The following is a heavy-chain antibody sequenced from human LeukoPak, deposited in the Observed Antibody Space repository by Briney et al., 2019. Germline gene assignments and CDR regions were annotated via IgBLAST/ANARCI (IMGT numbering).Heavy chain of an antibody. CDR3: ASSYGDYDAYYYYGMDV. CDR1: GFTFSGYW. CDR2: ISYDGSNK. Sequence: GGSLRLSCAASGFTFSGYWMHWVRQAPGKGLEWVAVISYDGSNKYYADSVKGRFTISRENSKKTLYLQMNSLRAEDTAVYYCASSYGDYDAYYYYGMDVWGQGTTVTVSS. D-gene: IGHD4-17*01. J-gene: IGHJ6*02. V-gene: IGHV3-30-3*01.